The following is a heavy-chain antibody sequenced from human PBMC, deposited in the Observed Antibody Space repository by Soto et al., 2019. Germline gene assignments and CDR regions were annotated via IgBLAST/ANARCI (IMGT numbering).Heavy chain of an antibody. CDR3: AKDYYGSGSYCLFDY. V-gene: IGHV3-30*18. J-gene: IGHJ4*02. Sequence: GGSLRLSCAASGFTFSSYGMHWVRQAPGKGLEWVAVISYDGSNKYYADSVKGRFTISRDNSKNTLYLQMNSLRAEDTAVYYCAKDYYGSGSYCLFDYWGQGTLVTVSS. CDR2: ISYDGSNK. D-gene: IGHD3-10*01. CDR1: GFTFSSYG.